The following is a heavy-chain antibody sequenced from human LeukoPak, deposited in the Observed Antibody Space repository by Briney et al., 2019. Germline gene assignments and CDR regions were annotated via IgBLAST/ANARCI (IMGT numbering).Heavy chain of an antibody. Sequence: SETLSLTCTVSGGSISSGDYYWSWIRQPPGKGLEWIGYIYYSGSTYCNPSLKSRVTISVDTSKNQFSLKLSSVTAADTAVYYCARDPYYDFWSGYPVWGQGTLVTVSS. V-gene: IGHV4-30-4*08. D-gene: IGHD3-3*01. J-gene: IGHJ4*02. CDR3: ARDPYYDFWSGYPV. CDR1: GGSISSGDYY. CDR2: IYYSGST.